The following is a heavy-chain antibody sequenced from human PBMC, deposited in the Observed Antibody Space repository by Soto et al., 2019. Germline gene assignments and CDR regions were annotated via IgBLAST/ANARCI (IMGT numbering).Heavy chain of an antibody. Sequence: QITLKESGPTLVKPTQTLTLTCTFSGFSLTTSGVGVGWIRQPPGKALEWLALIYWEDDNRYSPSRKSRLTITKDTSKNQVVRTMTNMDPADTATYFWAHRTTTMTWWFDPWGQGTLVSVSS. CDR3: AHRTTTMTWWFDP. D-gene: IGHD4-17*01. V-gene: IGHV2-5*02. CDR1: GFSLTTSGVG. J-gene: IGHJ5*02. CDR2: IYWEDDN.